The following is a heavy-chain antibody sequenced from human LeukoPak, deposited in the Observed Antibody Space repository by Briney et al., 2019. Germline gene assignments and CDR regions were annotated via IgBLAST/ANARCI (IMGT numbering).Heavy chain of an antibody. V-gene: IGHV4-59*01. D-gene: IGHD2-2*01. CDR2: IYYSGST. Sequence: PSETLSLTCTVSGGSISSYYWSWIRQPPGKGLEWIGYIYYSGSTNYNPSLKSRVTISVDTSKNQFSLKLSSVTAADTAVYYCARAAPIVVVPAPYKGGRYYYMDVWGKGTTVTVSS. CDR1: GGSISSYY. CDR3: ARAAPIVVVPAPYKGGRYYYMDV. J-gene: IGHJ6*03.